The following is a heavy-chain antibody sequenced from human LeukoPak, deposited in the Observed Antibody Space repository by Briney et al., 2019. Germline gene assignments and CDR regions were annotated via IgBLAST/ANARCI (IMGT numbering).Heavy chain of an antibody. Sequence: GGSLRLSCAASGFTFSSYAMSWVRQAPGKGLEWVSAISGSGGSTYYADSVKGRFTISRDNSKSTLYLQMNSLRAEDTAVYYCARAKVGILNSFDYWGQGTLVTVSS. CDR3: ARAKVGILNSFDY. CDR1: GFTFSSYA. V-gene: IGHV3-23*01. CDR2: ISGSGGST. J-gene: IGHJ4*02. D-gene: IGHD1-1*01.